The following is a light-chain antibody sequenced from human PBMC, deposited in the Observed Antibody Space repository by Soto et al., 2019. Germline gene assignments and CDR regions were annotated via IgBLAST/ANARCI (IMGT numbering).Light chain of an antibody. Sequence: QSALTQPRSVSGSPGQSVTISCTGTSSDVGNYNYVSWYQHHPGKAPKVMIYDVNKWPSGVPDRFSGSKSGNTASLTISGLQAEDEADYYCCSYAGSYTGVFGGGTKLTVL. J-gene: IGLJ3*02. V-gene: IGLV2-11*01. CDR3: CSYAGSYTGV. CDR2: DVN. CDR1: SSDVGNYNY.